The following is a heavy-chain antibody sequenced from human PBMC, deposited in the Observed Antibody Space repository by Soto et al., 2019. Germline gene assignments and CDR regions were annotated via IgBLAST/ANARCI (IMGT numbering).Heavy chain of an antibody. D-gene: IGHD3-10*01. V-gene: IGHV3-23*01. Sequence: EVQVLDSGGGLVQPGGSLRLSCAASGFTFTNYPMAWVRQAPAKGLEWVSTISGSGGSTFYADSVKGRFTISRDNSKNTVYLQMHSLRVEDTAVYYCAKRPLKFEGSYFDYWGQGTLVTVSS. CDR2: ISGSGGST. CDR3: AKRPLKFEGSYFDY. J-gene: IGHJ4*02. CDR1: GFTFTNYP.